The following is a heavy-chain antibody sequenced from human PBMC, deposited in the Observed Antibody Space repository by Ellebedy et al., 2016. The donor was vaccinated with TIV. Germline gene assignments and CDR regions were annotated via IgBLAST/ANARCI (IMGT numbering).Heavy chain of an antibody. CDR2: IYWNDDK. Sequence: SGPTLVXPTQTLTLTCTFSGFSLTTSGVGVGWIRQSPGKALECLALIYWNDDKRYSPSLRRRLTITKDTSKNQVVLTMTNMDPVDTATYYCARLARLVPYYYYYMDVWGKGTTVTVSS. D-gene: IGHD1-1*01. CDR1: GFSLTTSGVG. CDR3: ARLARLVPYYYYYMDV. V-gene: IGHV2-5*01. J-gene: IGHJ6*03.